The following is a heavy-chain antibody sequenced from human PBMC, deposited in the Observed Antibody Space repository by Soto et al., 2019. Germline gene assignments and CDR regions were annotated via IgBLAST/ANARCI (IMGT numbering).Heavy chain of an antibody. CDR3: ARAKSVIQLWTPFDY. V-gene: IGHV3-30-3*01. Sequence: PGGSLRLSCAASGFTFSSYAMHWVRQAPGKGPEWVAVISYDGSNKYYADSVKGRFTISRDNSKNTLYLQMNSLRAEDTAVYYCARAKSVIQLWTPFDYWGQGTLVTVSS. CDR2: ISYDGSNK. J-gene: IGHJ4*02. CDR1: GFTFSSYA. D-gene: IGHD5-18*01.